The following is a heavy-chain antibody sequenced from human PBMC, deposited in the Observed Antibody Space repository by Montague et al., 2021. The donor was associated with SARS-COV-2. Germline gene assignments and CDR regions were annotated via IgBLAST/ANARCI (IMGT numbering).Heavy chain of an antibody. CDR2: ISSSSSYI. CDR1: GFTFSSYS. J-gene: IGHJ4*02. CDR3: ARSSYYYASSGSYYSDY. D-gene: IGHD3-22*01. Sequence: SLRLSCAASGFTFSSYSMNWVRQAPGKGLEWVSSISSSSSYIYYADSVKGRFTISRDNSKNTLYLQMNSLRAEDTAVYYCARSSYYYASSGSYYSDYWGQGTLVTVSS. V-gene: IGHV3-21*01.